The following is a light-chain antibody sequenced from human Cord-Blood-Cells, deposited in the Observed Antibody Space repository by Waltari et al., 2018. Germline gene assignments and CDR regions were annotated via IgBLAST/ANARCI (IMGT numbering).Light chain of an antibody. CDR2: AAS. J-gene: IGKJ5*01. V-gene: IGKV1-39*01. CDR3: QQSYSTHIT. Sequence: DIQMTQSPSSRSASVGDRVTITCRASQSISSYLNWYQQKPGKAPKLLIYAASSLQSGVPSRFSGSGSGTDFTLTISSLQPEDFATYYCQQSYSTHITFGQGTRLEIK. CDR1: QSISSY.